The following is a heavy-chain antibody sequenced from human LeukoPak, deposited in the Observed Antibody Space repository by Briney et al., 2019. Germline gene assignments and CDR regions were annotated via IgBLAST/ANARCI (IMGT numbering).Heavy chain of an antibody. Sequence: SETLSLTCTVSDDSITMYYWTWIRQPPGKGLEWIGYVDHTGSTKFNPSLNGRVSISRDTSNNFFSLRLRSVTAADTAVYFCVRGRVSSSTWYSTYYYFFYMDFWGKGTTVTVSS. D-gene: IGHD4-11*01. CDR3: VRGRVSSSTWYSTYYYFFYMDF. CDR1: DDSITMYY. J-gene: IGHJ6*03. CDR2: VDHTGST. V-gene: IGHV4-59*01.